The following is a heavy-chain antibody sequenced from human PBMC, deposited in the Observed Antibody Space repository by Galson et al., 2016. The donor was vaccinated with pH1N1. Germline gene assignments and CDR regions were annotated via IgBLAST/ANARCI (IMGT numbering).Heavy chain of an antibody. V-gene: IGHV3-9*01. CDR1: GSSFNDYA. CDR2: TSWSTGMK. J-gene: IGHJ5*02. Sequence: SLRLSCAGSGSSFNDYAMHWVRQPPGKGLEWITGTSWSTGMKGYADSVKGRFTISRDNARNSLYLEMNSLRPEDTAFYYCAKDLGPFGSGSLAHWGQGILVTVSS. CDR3: AKDLGPFGSGSLAH. D-gene: IGHD3-10*01.